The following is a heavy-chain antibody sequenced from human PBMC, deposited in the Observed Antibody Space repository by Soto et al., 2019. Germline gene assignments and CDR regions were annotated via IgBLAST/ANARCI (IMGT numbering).Heavy chain of an antibody. D-gene: IGHD5-18*01. CDR1: GGAFSNHA. CDR2: IIPIFGTP. Sequence: SVKVSCKAAGGAFSNHAISWVRQAPGQGLEWMGGIIPIFGTPMYAQEFKGRVTITADKSMSTVYMELSSLRSEDTAVYSCAREGDSHAFRGFDLWGQGTPVTVSS. V-gene: IGHV1-69*06. CDR3: AREGDSHAFRGFDL. J-gene: IGHJ5*02.